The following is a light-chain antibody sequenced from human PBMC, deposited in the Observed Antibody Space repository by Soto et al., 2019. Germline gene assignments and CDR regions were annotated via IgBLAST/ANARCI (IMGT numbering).Light chain of an antibody. CDR2: DVR. V-gene: IGLV2-11*01. CDR1: SSDIGGYSF. J-gene: IGLJ2*01. Sequence: QSVLTQPPSVSGSPGQSVTISCSGTSSDIGGYSFVSWYQQHPGNTPKLIIYDVRNRPSGVPDRFSGSKSGNTVSLTISGLQAEDEADYYCCSYAGTYSVIFGGGTKLTVL. CDR3: CSYAGTYSVI.